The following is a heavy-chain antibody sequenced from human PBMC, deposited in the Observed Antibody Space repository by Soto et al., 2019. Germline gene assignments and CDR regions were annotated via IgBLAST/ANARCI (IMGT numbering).Heavy chain of an antibody. J-gene: IGHJ6*02. CDR1: GFTFSSYA. V-gene: IGHV3-23*01. CDR3: AKPIAAAGTLHYYYGMDV. Sequence: EVQLLESGGGLVQPGGSLRLSCAASGFTFSSYAMSWVRQAPGKGLEWVSAISGSGGSTYYADSVKGRFTISRDNSKNTLYLQMNSLRAEDTAVYYCAKPIAAAGTLHYYYGMDVWGQGTTVTVSS. D-gene: IGHD6-13*01. CDR2: ISGSGGST.